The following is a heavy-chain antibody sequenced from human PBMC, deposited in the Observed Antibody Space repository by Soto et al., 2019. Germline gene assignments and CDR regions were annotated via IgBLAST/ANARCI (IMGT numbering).Heavy chain of an antibody. CDR2: IWYDGSNK. D-gene: IGHD6-6*01. V-gene: IGHV3-33*01. J-gene: IGHJ6*02. CDR1: GFTFSSYG. CDR3: ARVLFGQLSYYYYYVMDV. Sequence: SGGSLRLSCAASGFTFSSYGMHWVRQAPGKGLEWVAVIWYDGSNKYYADSVKGRFTISRDNSKNTLYLQMNSLRAEDTAVYYCARVLFGQLSYYYYYVMDVRGQGTTVIVSS.